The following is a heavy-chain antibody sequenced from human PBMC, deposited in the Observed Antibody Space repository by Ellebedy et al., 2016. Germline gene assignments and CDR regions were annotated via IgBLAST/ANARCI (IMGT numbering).Heavy chain of an antibody. Sequence: SETLSLXXAVYGGSFSDYYWSWIRQPPGKGLEWIGEINHSGSTNYNPSLKSRVTISVDTSKNQFSLKLSSVTAADTAVYYCARGYQLLPVHWGQGSLVTVSS. CDR1: GGSFSDYY. D-gene: IGHD2-2*01. V-gene: IGHV4-34*01. CDR2: INHSGST. J-gene: IGHJ4*02. CDR3: ARGYQLLPVH.